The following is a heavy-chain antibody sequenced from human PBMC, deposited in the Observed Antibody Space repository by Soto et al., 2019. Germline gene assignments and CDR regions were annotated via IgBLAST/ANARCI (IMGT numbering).Heavy chain of an antibody. CDR1: GGSVSGGSYF. J-gene: IGHJ5*02. D-gene: IGHD1-26*01. Sequence: SETPSLTCTVSGGSVSGGSYFWSWVRQPPGKGLEWIGYIYYSGSTYYNPSLKSRVTISVDTSKNQFSLKLTSVTPADTAIYYCARVKRSTSRLDPWGQGTLVTVSS. CDR2: IYYSGST. CDR3: ARVKRSTSRLDP. V-gene: IGHV4-61*01.